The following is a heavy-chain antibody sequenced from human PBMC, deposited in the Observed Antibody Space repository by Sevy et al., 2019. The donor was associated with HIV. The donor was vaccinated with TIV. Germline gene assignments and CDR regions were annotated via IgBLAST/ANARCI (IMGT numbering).Heavy chain of an antibody. Sequence: GGSLRLSCAASGFTFSSYAMHWVRQAPGKGLEWVAVISYDGSNKYYADSVKGRFTISRDNSKNTLYLQMNSLRAEDTAVYYCAREDVGHYEDSSGYSAYSGQGTLVTVSS. V-gene: IGHV3-30-3*01. D-gene: IGHD3-22*01. CDR1: GFTFSSYA. CDR2: ISYDGSNK. J-gene: IGHJ4*02. CDR3: AREDVGHYEDSSGYSAY.